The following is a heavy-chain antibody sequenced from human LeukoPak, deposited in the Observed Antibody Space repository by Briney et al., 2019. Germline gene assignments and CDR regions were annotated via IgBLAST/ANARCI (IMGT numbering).Heavy chain of an antibody. CDR1: GFTFSRYW. D-gene: IGHD5-18*01. Sequence: GGSLRLSCAASGFTFSRYWMSWVRQAPGKGLEWVANIKQDGSEKYYVDSVKGRFTISRDNAKKSLYVQMNSLRAEDTAVYYCARGLDTRAVGAFDSLGQGTPVTVSS. CDR3: ARGLDTRAVGAFDS. CDR2: IKQDGSEK. J-gene: IGHJ4*02. V-gene: IGHV3-7*04.